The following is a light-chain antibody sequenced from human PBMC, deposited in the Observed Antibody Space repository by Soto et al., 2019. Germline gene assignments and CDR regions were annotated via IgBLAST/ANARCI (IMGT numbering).Light chain of an antibody. CDR2: DVN. J-gene: IGLJ2*01. V-gene: IGLV2-14*01. Sequence: QSALTQPASVSGSPGQSITISCTGTSSDIGGLYNYVSWYQQHPGKAPKLLIYDVNDRPSGVSDRFSGSKSGNTASLTISGLQAEDEAVYFFSAYSSGASHVVFGGGTKLTVL. CDR1: SSDIGGLYNY. CDR3: SAYSSGASHVV.